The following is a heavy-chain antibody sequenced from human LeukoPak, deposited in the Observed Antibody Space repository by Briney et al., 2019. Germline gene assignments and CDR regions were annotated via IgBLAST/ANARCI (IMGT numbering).Heavy chain of an antibody. Sequence: ASVKVSCKASGGTFSSYAISWVRQAPGRGLEWMGGIIPIFGTANYAQKFQGRVTITADESTSTAYMELSSLRSEDTAVYYCARVGYSYGYVARGFFDYWGQGTLVTVSS. CDR1: GGTFSSYA. D-gene: IGHD5-18*01. J-gene: IGHJ4*02. CDR3: ARVGYSYGYVARGFFDY. CDR2: IIPIFGTA. V-gene: IGHV1-69*13.